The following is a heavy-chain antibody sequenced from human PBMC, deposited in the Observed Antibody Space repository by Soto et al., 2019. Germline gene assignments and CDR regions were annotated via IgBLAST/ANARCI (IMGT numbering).Heavy chain of an antibody. CDR2: ISSSGSTI. Sequence: QVQLVESGGGLVKPGGSLRLSCAASGFTFSDYYMSWIRQAPGKGLEWVSYISSSGSTIYYADSVKGRFTISRDNAKNSLYLQMNSLRAEDTAVYYCARDSKYYDILTGYLAGYYGRDVWGQGTTVTVSS. CDR1: GFTFSDYY. J-gene: IGHJ6*02. CDR3: ARDSKYYDILTGYLAGYYGRDV. D-gene: IGHD3-9*01. V-gene: IGHV3-11*01.